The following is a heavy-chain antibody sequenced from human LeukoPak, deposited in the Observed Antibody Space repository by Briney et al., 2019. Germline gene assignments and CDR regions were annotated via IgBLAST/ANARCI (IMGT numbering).Heavy chain of an antibody. V-gene: IGHV3-23*01. CDR3: AKDTAMVQYYFDY. D-gene: IGHD5-18*01. CDR1: GFTFSSYA. Sequence: GGSLRLSCAASGFTFSSYAMSWVRQPPGKGLEWVSAISGSGGSTYYADPVKGRFTTSRDNSKNTLYLQMNSRRAEDTAVYYCAKDTAMVQYYFDYWGQGTLVTVSS. J-gene: IGHJ4*02. CDR2: ISGSGGST.